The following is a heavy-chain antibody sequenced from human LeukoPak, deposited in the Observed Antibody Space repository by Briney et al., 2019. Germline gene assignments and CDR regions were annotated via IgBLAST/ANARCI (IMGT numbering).Heavy chain of an antibody. CDR1: GFTFSSYW. CDR2: INSDGSST. Sequence: GGSLRLSCAASGFTFSSYWMHWVRQAPGKGLVWVSRINSDGSSTSYADSVKGRFTISRDNAKNTLYLQMNSLRAEDTAVYYCAKDPSSLIFGVFDAPPGYMDVWGKGTTVTVSS. CDR3: AKDPSSLIFGVFDAPPGYMDV. J-gene: IGHJ6*03. D-gene: IGHD3-3*01. V-gene: IGHV3-74*01.